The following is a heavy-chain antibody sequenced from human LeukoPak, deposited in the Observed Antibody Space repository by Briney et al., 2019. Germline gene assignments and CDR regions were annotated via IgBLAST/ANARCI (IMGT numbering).Heavy chain of an antibody. V-gene: IGHV3-21*01. CDR1: GFTFSSYS. D-gene: IGHD6-13*01. J-gene: IGHJ5*02. CDR3: ARGVAAAGANWFDP. Sequence: GGSLRLSCAASGFTFSSYSMNWVRQAPGKGLEWVSSISSSGSYIYYADSVKGRFTISRDNAKNSLYLQMNSLRAEDTAVYYCARGVAAAGANWFDPWGQGTLVTVSS. CDR2: ISSSGSYI.